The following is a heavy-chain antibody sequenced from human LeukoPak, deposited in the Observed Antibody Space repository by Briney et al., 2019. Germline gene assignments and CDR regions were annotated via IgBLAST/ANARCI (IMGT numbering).Heavy chain of an antibody. Sequence: GGSLRLSCAASGFTFDDYGMSWVRQAPGKGLEWVSGINWNGGSTGYADSVKGRFTISRDNAKNSLYLQMNSLRAEDTAVYYCARDSPYSSGWYNWFDPWGQGTLVTVSS. CDR2: INWNGGST. V-gene: IGHV3-20*04. J-gene: IGHJ5*02. CDR1: GFTFDDYG. D-gene: IGHD6-19*01. CDR3: ARDSPYSSGWYNWFDP.